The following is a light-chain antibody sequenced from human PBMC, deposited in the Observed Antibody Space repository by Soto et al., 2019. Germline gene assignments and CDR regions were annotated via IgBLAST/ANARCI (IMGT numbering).Light chain of an antibody. CDR1: ISDVSGYNF. J-gene: IGLJ1*01. Sequence: QSVLTQPASVSGSPGQSITISCTRTISDVSGYNFVSWYQQYPGEAPKLMIYDVSNRPSGVSNRFSGSKSGNTASLTISGLQAEDEADYYCSSYTSSNTYVFGTGTKLTVL. V-gene: IGLV2-14*03. CDR2: DVS. CDR3: SSYTSSNTYV.